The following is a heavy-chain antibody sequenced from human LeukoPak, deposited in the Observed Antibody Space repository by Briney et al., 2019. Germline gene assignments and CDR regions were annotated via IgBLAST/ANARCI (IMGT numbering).Heavy chain of an antibody. CDR3: ARDRQLWTFDY. Sequence: ASVKVSCKASGYTFTSYDINWVRQAAGQGLEWMGWMNPNSGNTVYAQKFQGRVTITRNTSISTAYMELSSLRSEDTAVYYCARDRQLWTFDYWGQGTLVTVSS. J-gene: IGHJ4*02. CDR1: GYTFTSYD. CDR2: MNPNSGNT. D-gene: IGHD5-18*01. V-gene: IGHV1-8*03.